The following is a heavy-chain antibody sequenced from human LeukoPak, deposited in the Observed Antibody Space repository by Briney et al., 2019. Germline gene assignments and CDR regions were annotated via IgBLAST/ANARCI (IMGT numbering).Heavy chain of an antibody. CDR3: ARVPQYTHYYYGMDV. CDR2: IYYSGST. CDR1: GGPIGSYY. J-gene: IGHJ6*02. D-gene: IGHD2-2*02. Sequence: SETLSLTCTVSGGPIGSYYWSWIRQPPGKGLEWIGYIYYSGSTNYNPSLKSRVTISVDTSKNQFSLKLSSVTAADTAVYYCARVPQYTHYYYGMDVWGQGTTVTVSS. V-gene: IGHV4-59*01.